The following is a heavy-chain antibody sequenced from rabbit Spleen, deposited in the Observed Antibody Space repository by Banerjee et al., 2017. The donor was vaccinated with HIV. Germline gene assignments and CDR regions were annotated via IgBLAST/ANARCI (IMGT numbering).Heavy chain of an antibody. CDR2: IYGGSSGDT. J-gene: IGHJ4*01. CDR1: GFSFSSSYC. D-gene: IGHD6-1*01. Sequence: QEQLVESGGGLVQPEGSLTLTCTASGFSFSSSYCICWARQAPGKGLEWIACIYGGSSGDTYYASWAKGRFTISKTSSTTVTLQRTSLTAADTATYFCARSVSNDYAWWNLWGPGTLVTVS. V-gene: IGHV1S45*01. CDR3: ARSVSNDYAWWNL.